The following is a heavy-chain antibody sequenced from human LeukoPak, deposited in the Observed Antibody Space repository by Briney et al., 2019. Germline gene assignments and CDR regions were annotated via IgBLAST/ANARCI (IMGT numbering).Heavy chain of an antibody. D-gene: IGHD5-12*01. CDR3: ARDRDNEYSGYVSGSFDY. V-gene: IGHV3-9*03. CDR2: INWNSDSI. Sequence: GGSLRLSCAVSGFTFDDYAMHWVRQVPGKGLEWVSGINWNSDSIGYADSVKGRFTTSRDNAKNSLYLQMNSLRAEDMALYYCARDRDNEYSGYVSGSFDYWGQGTLVTVSS. J-gene: IGHJ4*02. CDR1: GFTFDDYA.